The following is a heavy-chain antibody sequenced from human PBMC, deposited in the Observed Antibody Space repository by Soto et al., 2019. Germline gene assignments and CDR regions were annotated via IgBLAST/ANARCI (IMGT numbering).Heavy chain of an antibody. V-gene: IGHV1-3*01. J-gene: IGHJ4*02. D-gene: IGHD6-13*01. CDR2: INAGNGNT. CDR1: GNTFTRYS. Sequence: ASVKVSCKASGNTFTRYSVYWVRQAPGQGLEWMGWINAGNGNTRYSQKFQDRVTITRDTSASTVYMELSSLRSEDTAVYYCARDRYSSSWYVGAFDYWGQGTLVTVS. CDR3: ARDRYSSSWYVGAFDY.